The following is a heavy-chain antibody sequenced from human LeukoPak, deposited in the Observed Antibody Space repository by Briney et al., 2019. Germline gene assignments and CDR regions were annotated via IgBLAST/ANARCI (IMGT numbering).Heavy chain of an antibody. CDR2: ISSSGSTI. V-gene: IGHV3-48*03. CDR1: GFTFSSYE. CDR3: ARDSIVTGEFDY. Sequence: GGSLRLSCVVSGFTFSSYEMNWVRQAPGKGLEWVSYISSSGSTIYYADSVKGRFTISRDNAKHSLYLQMNSLRAEDTAVYYCARDSIVTGEFDYWGKGTLVTVSS. J-gene: IGHJ4*02. D-gene: IGHD2-21*02.